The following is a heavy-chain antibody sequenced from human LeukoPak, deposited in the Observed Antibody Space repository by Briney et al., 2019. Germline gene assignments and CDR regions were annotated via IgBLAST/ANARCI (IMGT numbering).Heavy chain of an antibody. D-gene: IGHD2-21*01. V-gene: IGHV3-23*01. Sequence: GGSLRLSCAASGFTFSSYSMNWVRQAPGKGLEWVSAISVSGNTYHADSAKGRFTISRDSSKNTLYLQMNRLRAEDAAVYYCAKAPVTTCSGAYCYPFDYWGQGTLVTVSS. CDR3: AKAPVTTCSGAYCYPFDY. CDR1: GFTFSSYS. J-gene: IGHJ4*02. CDR2: ISVSGNT.